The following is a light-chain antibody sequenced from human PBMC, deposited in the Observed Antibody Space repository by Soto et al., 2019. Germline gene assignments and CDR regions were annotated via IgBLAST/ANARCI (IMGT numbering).Light chain of an antibody. V-gene: IGKV3-20*01. J-gene: IGKJ1*01. Sequence: EIVLTQAPVTLSLSPGERATLSCSASQSVSSTYVAWYQQKPGQAPRLLIYGASTRATGIPDRFSGSGSGTDFTLTISRLEPEDFAVYYCQHYGSSPETFGQGTKVDIK. CDR2: GAS. CDR3: QHYGSSPET. CDR1: QSVSSTY.